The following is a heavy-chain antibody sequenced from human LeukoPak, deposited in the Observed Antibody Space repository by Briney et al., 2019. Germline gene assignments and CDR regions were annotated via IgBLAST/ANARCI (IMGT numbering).Heavy chain of an antibody. Sequence: ASVKVSCKASGYTFTSFGISWVRQAPGQGLERMGWISAYNANTNYAQKLQGRVTMTTDTSTSTAYMELRSLRSDDTAVYYCARDCSTTSCLFDYWGQGTLVTVSS. D-gene: IGHD2-2*01. J-gene: IGHJ4*02. CDR1: GYTFTSFG. V-gene: IGHV1-18*01. CDR2: ISAYNANT. CDR3: ARDCSTTSCLFDY.